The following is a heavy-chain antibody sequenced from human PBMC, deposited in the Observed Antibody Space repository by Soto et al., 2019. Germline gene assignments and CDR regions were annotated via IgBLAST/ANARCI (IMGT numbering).Heavy chain of an antibody. Sequence: SETLSLTCTVTGDSINNRIYYWGWIRQPPGKGLEWIGSIYYSGSTYNNPSLKSRVSMSVDTSKNQFSLKLRSVTAADTALYYCARQRTSVVTQAYFDSWGQGSLVTVSS. D-gene: IGHD2-21*02. CDR3: ARQRTSVVTQAYFDS. CDR2: IYYSGST. CDR1: GDSINNRIYY. V-gene: IGHV4-39*01. J-gene: IGHJ4*02.